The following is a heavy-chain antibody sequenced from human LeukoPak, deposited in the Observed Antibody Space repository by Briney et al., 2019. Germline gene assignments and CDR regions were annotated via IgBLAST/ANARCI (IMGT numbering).Heavy chain of an antibody. D-gene: IGHD6-13*01. CDR2: IWYDGSNK. J-gene: IGHJ5*02. Sequence: GGSLGLSCAASGFTFSSYGMHWVRQAPGKGLEWVAVIWYDGSNKYYADSVKGRFTISRDNSKNTLYLQMNSLRAEDTAVYYCARGAAAGTFWFDPWGQGTLVTVSS. CDR1: GFTFSSYG. CDR3: ARGAAAGTFWFDP. V-gene: IGHV3-33*01.